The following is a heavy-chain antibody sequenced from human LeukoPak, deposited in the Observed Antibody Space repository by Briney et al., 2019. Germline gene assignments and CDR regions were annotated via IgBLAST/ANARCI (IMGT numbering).Heavy chain of an antibody. V-gene: IGHV3-23*01. CDR2: ISGSSTYT. J-gene: IGHJ3*01. CDR1: GLSLNNYA. Sequence: PGGSLRLSCTASGLSLNNYAMSWVRQVPGKGLEWVSTISGSSTYTNYADSVKGRFTISRDNSRNTVYLQMNSLRAEDTAIYYCAKDYGGNPFDVWGQGTMVTVSS. CDR3: AKDYGGNPFDV. D-gene: IGHD4-23*01.